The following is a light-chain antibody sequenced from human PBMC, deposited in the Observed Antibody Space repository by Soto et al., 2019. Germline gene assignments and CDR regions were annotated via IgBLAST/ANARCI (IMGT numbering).Light chain of an antibody. CDR1: QSVSSN. CDR3: QQYNNWPTWT. J-gene: IGKJ1*01. V-gene: IGKV3-15*01. Sequence: EIVMTQSPATLSVSPGERATLSCRASQSVSSNLAWYQQKPGQAHRLLIYSASTRATGIPARFSGSGSGTELTLTISSLQSEDFAVYYCQQYNNWPTWTFGQGTKVEIK. CDR2: SAS.